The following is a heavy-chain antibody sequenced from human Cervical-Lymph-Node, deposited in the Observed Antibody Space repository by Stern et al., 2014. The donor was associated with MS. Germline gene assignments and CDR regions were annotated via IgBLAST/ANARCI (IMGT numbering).Heavy chain of an antibody. J-gene: IGHJ6*02. CDR1: GFTLSTTI. Sequence: EVHLVESGGGWVQPGGSLRLSCAASGFTLSTTIMQWVRQAPGKGLECVSYISASGDHIQYADSVKGRFTSSTDNAKNSLYLQMNSLRAEDTAVYYCASGYTMGVWGQGTTVTVSS. D-gene: IGHD5-18*01. CDR2: ISASGDHI. V-gene: IGHV3-48*01. CDR3: ASGYTMGV.